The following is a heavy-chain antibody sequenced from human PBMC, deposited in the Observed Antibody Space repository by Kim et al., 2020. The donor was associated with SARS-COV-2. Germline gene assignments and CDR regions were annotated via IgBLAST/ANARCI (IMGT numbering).Heavy chain of an antibody. D-gene: IGHD2-8*02. CDR2: IIPIFGTA. CDR1: GGTFSSYA. V-gene: IGHV1-69*13. Sequence: SVKVSCKASGGTFSSYAISRVRQAPGQGLEWMGGIIPIFGTANYAQKFQGRVTITADESTSTAYMELSSLRSEDTAVYYCARDLMVYAPRLGEFGPWGWFDPWGQGTLVTVSS. J-gene: IGHJ5*02. CDR3: ARDLMVYAPRLGEFGPWGWFDP.